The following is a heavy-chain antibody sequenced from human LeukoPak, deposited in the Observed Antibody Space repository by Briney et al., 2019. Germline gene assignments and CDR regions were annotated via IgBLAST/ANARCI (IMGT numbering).Heavy chain of an antibody. Sequence: GASVKVSCKASGYTFTSYYIHCVRQAPGQGLEWMGIINPSGGRTSYAQKFQGRITVTRDTSTSTVYMELTSVRSEDTAVYYCARDEGGSRGASYAFDVWGQGTMVTVSS. CDR2: INPSGGRT. CDR3: ARDEGGSRGASYAFDV. D-gene: IGHD1-26*01. J-gene: IGHJ3*01. CDR1: GYTFTSYY. V-gene: IGHV1-46*01.